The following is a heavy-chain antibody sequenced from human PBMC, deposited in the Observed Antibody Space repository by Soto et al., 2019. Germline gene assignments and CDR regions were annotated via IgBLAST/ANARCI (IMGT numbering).Heavy chain of an antibody. CDR2: INAGNGNT. Sequence: ASVKVSCKASGYTFTSYAMHWVRQAPGQRLEWMGWINAGNGNTKYSQKFQGRVTITRDTSASTAYMELSSLRSEDTAVYYCARDLPDRITGTTSGWIDPSGQGTLVTVSS. J-gene: IGHJ5*02. D-gene: IGHD1-7*01. CDR1: GYTFTSYA. CDR3: ARDLPDRITGTTSGWIDP. V-gene: IGHV1-3*01.